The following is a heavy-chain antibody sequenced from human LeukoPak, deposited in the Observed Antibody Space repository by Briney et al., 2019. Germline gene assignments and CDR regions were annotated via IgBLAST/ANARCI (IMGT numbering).Heavy chain of an antibody. V-gene: IGHV3-21*01. CDR3: TFLYSSSWYEA. J-gene: IGHJ5*02. CDR2: ISGSSSYI. CDR1: GFTFSSYS. Sequence: PGGSLRLSCAAYGFTFSSYSMNWVRQAPGKGLEWVSFISGSSSYIYYADSVKGRFTISRDNAKNSLYLQMNSLRAEDTAVYYCTFLYSSSWYEAWGQGTLVTVSS. D-gene: IGHD6-13*01.